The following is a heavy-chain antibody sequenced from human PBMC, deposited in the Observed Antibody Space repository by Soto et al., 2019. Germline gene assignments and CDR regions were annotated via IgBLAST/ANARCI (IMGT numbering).Heavy chain of an antibody. V-gene: IGHV4-59*08. CDR1: GGSITGYY. CDR3: ARHSYYSNPLRFDP. Sequence: QVQLQESGPGLVQPSETLSVTCTVSGGSITGYYWSWIRQPPGKGPEWIGNIHYSGSTNYNPSLKSRVTISVDTSKNQFSLRLSSVTAAETAVYYCARHSYYSNPLRFDPWGQGTLVTVSS. J-gene: IGHJ5*02. D-gene: IGHD4-4*01. CDR2: IHYSGST.